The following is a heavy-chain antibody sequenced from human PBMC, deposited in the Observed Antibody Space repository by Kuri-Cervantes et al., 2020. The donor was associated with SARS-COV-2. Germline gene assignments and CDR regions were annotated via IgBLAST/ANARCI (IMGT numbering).Heavy chain of an antibody. J-gene: IGHJ5*02. CDR1: GFTFSSYA. CDR2: ISGSGGST. V-gene: IGHV3-23*01. Sequence: GESLKISCAASGFTFSSYAMSWVRQAPGKGLEWVSAISGSGGSTYYADSVKGRFTIPRDNSKNTLYLQMNSLRAEDTAVYYCAKLGFRGWFDPWGQGTLVTVSS. CDR3: AKLGFRGWFDP. D-gene: IGHD1-26*01.